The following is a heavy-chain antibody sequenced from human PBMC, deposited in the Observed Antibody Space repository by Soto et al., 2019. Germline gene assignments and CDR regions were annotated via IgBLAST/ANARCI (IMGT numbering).Heavy chain of an antibody. D-gene: IGHD6-13*01. CDR1: GFTFSSYA. CDR3: ARSHSSSWYYFDY. V-gene: IGHV3-30-3*01. CDR2: ISYDGSNK. Sequence: QVQLVESGGGVVQPGRSLRLSCAASGFTFSSYAMHWVRQAPGKGLEWVAVISYDGSNKYNADSVKGRFTISRDNSKNTLYLQMNSLRAEDTAVYYCARSHSSSWYYFDYWGQGTLVTVSS. J-gene: IGHJ4*02.